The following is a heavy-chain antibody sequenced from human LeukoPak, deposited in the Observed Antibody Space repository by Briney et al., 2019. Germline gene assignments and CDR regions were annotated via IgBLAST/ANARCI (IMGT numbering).Heavy chain of an antibody. CDR1: GFTFSSYA. Sequence: GGSLRLSCAASGFTFSSYAMHWVRQAPGKGLEWVAVISYDGSNKYYADSIKGRFTISRDNAKNSLYLQMNSLRAEDTAVYYCARDSYDYVWGSYIYWGQGTLVTVSS. D-gene: IGHD3-16*01. J-gene: IGHJ4*02. CDR3: ARDSYDYVWGSYIY. V-gene: IGHV3-30*04. CDR2: ISYDGSNK.